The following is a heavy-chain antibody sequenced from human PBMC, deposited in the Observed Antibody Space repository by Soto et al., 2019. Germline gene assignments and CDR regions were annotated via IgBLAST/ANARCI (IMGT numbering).Heavy chain of an antibody. CDR1: GGSISSGGYY. CDR2: IYYSGST. Sequence: QVQLQESGPGLVKPSQTLSLTCTVSGGSISSGGYYWSWIRQHPGKGLEWIGYIYYSGSTYYNPSLTSRVTISVDSSKSQFTSKLSSVPAAGTAVYYDAGSENTLLRYFDWVPCGMDDWGQGTTVTVSS. D-gene: IGHD3-9*01. V-gene: IGHV4-31*03. CDR3: AGSENTLLRYFDWVPCGMDD. J-gene: IGHJ6*02.